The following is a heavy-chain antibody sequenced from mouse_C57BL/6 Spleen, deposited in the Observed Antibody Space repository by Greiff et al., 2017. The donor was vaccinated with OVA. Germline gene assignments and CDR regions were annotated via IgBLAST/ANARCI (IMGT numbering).Heavy chain of an antibody. CDR1: GYAFTNYL. D-gene: IGHD1-1*01. CDR3: ARSITTVVYFDY. V-gene: IGHV1-54*01. CDR2: INPGSGGT. J-gene: IGHJ2*01. Sequence: VHLVESGAELVRPGTSVKVSCKASGYAFTNYLIEWVKQRPGQGLEWIGVINPGSGGTNYNEKFKGKATLTADKSSSTAYMQLSSLTSEDSAVYFCARSITTVVYFDYWGQGTTLTVSS.